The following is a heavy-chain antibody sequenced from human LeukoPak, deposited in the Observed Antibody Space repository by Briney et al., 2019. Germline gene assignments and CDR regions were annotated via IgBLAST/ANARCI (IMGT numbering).Heavy chain of an antibody. CDR3: KLTYDFWNGYRYNWFDP. D-gene: IGHD3-3*01. J-gene: IGHJ5*02. V-gene: IGHV3-38-3*01. Sequence: GGSLRLSCAASGFTVSSNEMSWVRQAPGKGLEWVSSISGGSTYYADSRKGRFTISRDNSKNTLHLQMNSLRAEDTAVYYCKLTYDFWNGYRYNWFDPWGQGTLVTVSS. CDR2: ISGGST. CDR1: GFTVSSNE.